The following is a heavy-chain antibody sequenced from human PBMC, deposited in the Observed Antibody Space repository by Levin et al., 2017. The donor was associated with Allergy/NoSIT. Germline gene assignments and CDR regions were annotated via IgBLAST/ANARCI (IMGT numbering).Heavy chain of an antibody. D-gene: IGHD1-26*01. CDR3: AKSGGSSLTSLFDY. CDR1: GFTFDDYA. Sequence: SLKISCAASGFTFDDYAMHWVRQAPGKGLEWVSGISWNGGRIGYADSVKGRFTISRGNAQNSLSLQMKSLRPDDTALYYCAKSGGSSLTSLFDYWGQGTLVTVSS. V-gene: IGHV3-9*01. J-gene: IGHJ4*02. CDR2: ISWNGGRI.